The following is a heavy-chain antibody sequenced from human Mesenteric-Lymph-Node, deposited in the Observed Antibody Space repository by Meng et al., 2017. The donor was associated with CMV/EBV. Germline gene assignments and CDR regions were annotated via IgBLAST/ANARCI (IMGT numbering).Heavy chain of an antibody. CDR3: ARGYSGYERSGLDY. D-gene: IGHD5-12*01. J-gene: IGHJ4*02. V-gene: IGHV3-23*01. Sequence: GESLKIPCATPGFTFSSYAMTWVRQAPGKGLEWVSAISGNGGSTYYANTVKGQFTISRDNSKNTLYLQMNSLRGEDTAVYYCARGYSGYERSGLDYWGQGTLVTVSS. CDR2: ISGNGGST. CDR1: GFTFSSYA.